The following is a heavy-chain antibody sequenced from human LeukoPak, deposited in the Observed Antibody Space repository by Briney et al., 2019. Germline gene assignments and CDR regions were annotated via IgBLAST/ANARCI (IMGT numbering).Heavy chain of an antibody. CDR1: GFTFSSCG. J-gene: IGHJ4*02. Sequence: GGSLRLSCAASGFTFSSCGMHWVRQAPGKGLEWVAVISYDGSNKYYADSVKGRFTISRDNSKNTLYLQMNSLRAEDTAVYYCAKLVVPAAQYDYWGQGTLVTVSS. CDR3: AKLVVPAAQYDY. CDR2: ISYDGSNK. D-gene: IGHD2-2*01. V-gene: IGHV3-30*18.